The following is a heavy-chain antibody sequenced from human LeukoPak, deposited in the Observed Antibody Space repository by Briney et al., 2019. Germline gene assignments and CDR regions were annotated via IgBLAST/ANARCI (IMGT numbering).Heavy chain of an antibody. CDR3: ARDLGYDFSYYYGMDV. CDR1: GYTLTSYG. D-gene: IGHD3-3*01. CDR2: ISAYNGNT. Sequence: ASVKVSCKATGYTLTSYGISWVRQAPGQGLEWMGWISAYNGNTNYAQKLQGRVTMTTDTSTSTAYMELRSLRSDDTAVYYCARDLGYDFSYYYGMDVWGKGTTVTVSS. J-gene: IGHJ6*04. V-gene: IGHV1-18*04.